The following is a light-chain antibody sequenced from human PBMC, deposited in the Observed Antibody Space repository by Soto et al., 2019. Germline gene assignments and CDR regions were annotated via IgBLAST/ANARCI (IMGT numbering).Light chain of an antibody. Sequence: QSVLTQPASVSGSPGQSSTLSCTGTSSDVGGYNYVSWYQQHPGKAPKFMIYDVSNRPSGVSNRFSGSKSDNTASLAISGLQAEDEADYYCSSYTTSNTRQIVFGTGTKVTVL. V-gene: IGLV2-14*01. CDR1: SSDVGGYNY. CDR3: SSYTTSNTRQIV. J-gene: IGLJ1*01. CDR2: DVS.